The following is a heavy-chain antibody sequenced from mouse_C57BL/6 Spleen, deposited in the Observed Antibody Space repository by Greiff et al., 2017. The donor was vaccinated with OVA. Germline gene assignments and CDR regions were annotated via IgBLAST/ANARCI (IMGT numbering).Heavy chain of an antibody. CDR3: ANYYGSSYRTWFAY. CDR1: GYTFTSYW. D-gene: IGHD1-1*01. V-gene: IGHV1-55*01. CDR2: IYPGSGST. J-gene: IGHJ3*01. Sequence: VKLQQPGAELVKPGASVKMSCKASGYTFTSYWITWVKQRPGQGLEWIGDIYPGSGSTNYNEKFKSKATLTVDTSSSTAYMQLSSLTSEDSAVYYCANYYGSSYRTWFAYWGQGTLVTVSA.